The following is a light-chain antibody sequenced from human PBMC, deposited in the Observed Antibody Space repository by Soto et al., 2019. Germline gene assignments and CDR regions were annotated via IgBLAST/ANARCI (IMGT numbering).Light chain of an antibody. Sequence: EIVLTQSPGTLSLSPGERATLSCRASQSVSNNYLAWYQQKPGQAPRLLIYGASNRATGIPDRFSGSGSGTDFTLTISRLEPGDFAVYFCQQYGVFPITFGQVTRLEIK. CDR1: QSVSNNY. CDR3: QQYGVFPIT. J-gene: IGKJ5*01. V-gene: IGKV3-20*01. CDR2: GAS.